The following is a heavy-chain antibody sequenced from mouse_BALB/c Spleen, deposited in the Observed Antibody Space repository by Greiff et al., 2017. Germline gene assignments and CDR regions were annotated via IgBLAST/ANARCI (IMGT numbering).Heavy chain of an antibody. V-gene: IGHV5-9-4*01. J-gene: IGHJ3*01. D-gene: IGHD1-1*01. Sequence: EVQRVESGGGLVKPGGSLKLSCAASGFTFSSYAMSWVRQSPEKRLEWVAEISSGGSYTYYPDTVTGRFTISRDNAKNTLYLEMSSLRSEDTAMYYCARDYYGSSYGFAYWGQGTLVTVSA. CDR1: GFTFSSYA. CDR2: ISSGGSYT. CDR3: ARDYYGSSYGFAY.